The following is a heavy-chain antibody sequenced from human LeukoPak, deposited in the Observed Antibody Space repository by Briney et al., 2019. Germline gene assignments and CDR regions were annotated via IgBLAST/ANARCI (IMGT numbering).Heavy chain of an antibody. CDR1: VFTFDDHA. V-gene: IGHV3-9*01. CDR3: SRVSAYTTSSGEFDY. Sequence: PGGSLRLSCAASVFTFDDHAMHWVRQAPGKGLEWVSGISWNSGGIAYADSVKGRFTISRDNAKNSLYLQMNSLRAEDTALYYCSRVSAYTTSSGEFDYWGQGTLVTVSS. D-gene: IGHD6-6*01. J-gene: IGHJ4*02. CDR2: ISWNSGGI.